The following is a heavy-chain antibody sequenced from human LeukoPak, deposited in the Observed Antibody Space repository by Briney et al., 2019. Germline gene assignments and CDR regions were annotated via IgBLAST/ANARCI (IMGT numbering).Heavy chain of an antibody. CDR2: VFSSGGT. Sequence: SETLSLTCTVSGGSISGYYWGWIRQPPGKGLEWIGYVFSSGGTNYNASLRSRLTISADTSKNQFSLKLTSVTAADTAVYYCARRLKLSSSWAYFDYWGQGTPVTVSS. D-gene: IGHD6-13*01. CDR1: GGSISGYY. J-gene: IGHJ4*02. V-gene: IGHV4-59*08. CDR3: ARRLKLSSSWAYFDY.